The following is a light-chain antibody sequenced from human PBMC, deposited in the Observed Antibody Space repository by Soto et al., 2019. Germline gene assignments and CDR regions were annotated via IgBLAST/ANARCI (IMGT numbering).Light chain of an antibody. CDR2: DVT. J-gene: IGLJ3*02. CDR3: CSYGGSYTWV. Sequence: QSVLTQPPSVSAAPGQKVTISCSGRSSNIGNNYVSWYQQLPGTAPKLMIYDVTKRPSGVPDRFSGSKSGNTASLTISGLQAEDEADYYCCSYGGSYTWVFGGGTKVTVL. V-gene: IGLV2-11*02. CDR1: SSNIGNNY.